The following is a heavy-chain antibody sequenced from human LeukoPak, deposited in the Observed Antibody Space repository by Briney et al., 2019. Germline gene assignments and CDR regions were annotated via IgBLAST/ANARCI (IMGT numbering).Heavy chain of an antibody. D-gene: IGHD2-15*01. CDR3: ATDFYCSGGSCSLFDL. CDR2: ITSSSTDI. CDR1: GFTFSDYS. Sequence: GGSLRLSCAASGFTFSDYSMTWVRQAPGKGLEWVSSITSSSTDIYYADSVKGRFTMSRDDAKKSLYLQMNSLRAEDTAVYYCATDFYCSGGSCSLFDLWGRGTLVTVSS. V-gene: IGHV3-21*01. J-gene: IGHJ2*01.